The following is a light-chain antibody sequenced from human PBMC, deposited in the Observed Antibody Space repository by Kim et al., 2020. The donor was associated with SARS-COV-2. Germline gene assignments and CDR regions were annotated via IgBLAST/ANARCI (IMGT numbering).Light chain of an antibody. CDR2: KAS. CDR3: QQYDTYPWT. J-gene: IGKJ1*01. Sequence: VAEKVTITCLASQYITRRLAWYHQKTGKAPKVLISKASTLESGVPSTVSGSGSGTDFTLSIRSLQPDDFATYYCQQYDTYPWTFGQGTKVDIK. CDR1: QYITRR. V-gene: IGKV1-5*03.